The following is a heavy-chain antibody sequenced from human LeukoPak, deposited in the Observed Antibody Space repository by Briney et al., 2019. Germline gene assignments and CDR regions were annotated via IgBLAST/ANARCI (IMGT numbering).Heavy chain of an antibody. CDR3: AREGYSGYSFDY. V-gene: IGHV1-2*02. J-gene: IGHJ4*02. CDR1: GYTFTGYY. CDR2: INPNSGGT. Sequence: ASEKVSCKSSGYTFTGYYMRWVRQAPGQGLEWMGCINPNSGGTNYAQKFQGRVTMTRDTSISTAYMELSRLRSDDTAVYYCAREGYSGYSFDYWGQGTLVTVSS. D-gene: IGHD5-12*01.